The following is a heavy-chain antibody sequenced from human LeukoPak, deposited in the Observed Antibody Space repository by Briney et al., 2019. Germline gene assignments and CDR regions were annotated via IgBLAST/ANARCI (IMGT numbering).Heavy chain of an antibody. CDR2: IYYSGST. CDR3: ARGAVCDY. D-gene: IGHD2-8*01. J-gene: IGHJ4*02. CDR1: VGSISTTSYY. Sequence: PSETLSLTCTVSVGSISTTSYYWGWIRQPPGKGLEWIGSIYYSGSTYYNPSLKSRVTISVDTSKNQFSLKLSSVAAADTAVYYCARGAVCDYWGQGTLVTVSS. V-gene: IGHV4-39*07.